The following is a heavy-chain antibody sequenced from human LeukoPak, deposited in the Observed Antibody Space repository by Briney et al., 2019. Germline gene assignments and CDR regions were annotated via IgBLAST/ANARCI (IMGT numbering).Heavy chain of an antibody. Sequence: ASVKVSCKASGYTFTGYYMHWVRQAPGQGLEWMGRINPNSGGTNYAQKFQGRVTMTRDTSISTAYMELSRLRSDDTAVYYCARAVNYDFWSGSGNWFDLWGQGTLVTVSS. CDR1: GYTFTGYY. D-gene: IGHD3-3*01. J-gene: IGHJ5*02. CDR3: ARAVNYDFWSGSGNWFDL. CDR2: INPNSGGT. V-gene: IGHV1-2*06.